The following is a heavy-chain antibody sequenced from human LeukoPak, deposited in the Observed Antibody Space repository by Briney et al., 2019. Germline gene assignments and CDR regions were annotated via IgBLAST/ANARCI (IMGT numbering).Heavy chain of an antibody. Sequence: SVKVSCKASGGTFSSYAISWVRQAPGQGLEWMGRIIPILGIANYAQRFQGRVTITADNSTSTAYMELSSLRSEDTAVYYCASVVASYYYYGMDVWGQGTTVTVSS. V-gene: IGHV1-69*04. J-gene: IGHJ6*02. CDR1: GGTFSSYA. CDR2: IIPILGIA. CDR3: ASVVASYYYYGMDV. D-gene: IGHD5-12*01.